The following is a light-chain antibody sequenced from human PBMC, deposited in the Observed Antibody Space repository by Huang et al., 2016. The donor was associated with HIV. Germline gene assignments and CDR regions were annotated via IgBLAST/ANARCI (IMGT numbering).Light chain of an antibody. CDR3: QQYNIPWT. J-gene: IGKJ1*01. CDR2: RAS. Sequence: DIQMTQSPSTLSASVGDRVTITCRASQSISSWLAWYQQKPGKAPKLLIYRASSLESGVPPRFSGSGSGTEFTLTISSLQPDDFATYYCQQYNIPWTFGQGTKVEIK. CDR1: QSISSW. V-gene: IGKV1-5*03.